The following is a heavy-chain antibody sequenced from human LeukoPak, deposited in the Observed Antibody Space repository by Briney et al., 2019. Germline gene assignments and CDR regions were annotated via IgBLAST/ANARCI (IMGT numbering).Heavy chain of an antibody. CDR2: IYHSGST. J-gene: IGHJ4*02. CDR3: ANLLLYGDYFDY. D-gene: IGHD4-17*01. CDR1: GYSISSGYY. Sequence: PSETLSLTCAVSGYSISSGYYWGWIRQPPGKGLEWIGSIYHSGSTYYNPSLKSRATISVDTSKNQFSLKLSSVTAADTAVYYCANLLLYGDYFDYWGQGALVTVSS. V-gene: IGHV4-38-2*01.